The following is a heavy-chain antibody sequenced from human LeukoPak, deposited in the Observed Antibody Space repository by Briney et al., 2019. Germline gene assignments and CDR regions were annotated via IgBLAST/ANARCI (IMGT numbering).Heavy chain of an antibody. CDR3: ARGGGPLAARLPFDY. J-gene: IGHJ4*02. Sequence: PSETLSLTCAVYGGSFSDFYGSWIRQPPGKGLEWIGEINHSGGTNYNPSLKSRVTISVDTSKKQFSLKLRSVTAADTAVYYCARGGGPLAARLPFDYWGQGTLVTVSS. V-gene: IGHV4-34*01. CDR2: INHSGGT. D-gene: IGHD1-26*01. CDR1: GGSFSDFY.